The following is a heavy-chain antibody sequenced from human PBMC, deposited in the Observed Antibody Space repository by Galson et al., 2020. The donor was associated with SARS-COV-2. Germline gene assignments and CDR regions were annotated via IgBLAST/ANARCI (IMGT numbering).Heavy chain of an antibody. J-gene: IGHJ4*02. D-gene: IGHD6-13*01. CDR2: ISWNSGSI. V-gene: IGHV3-9*01. CDR1: GFTFDDYA. CDR3: AKLSLAAAGTGNDY. Sequence: GGSLRLSCAASGFTFDDYAMHWVRQAPGKGLEWVSGISWNSGSIGYADSVKGRFTISRDNTKNSLYLRMNSLRAEDTALYYCAKLSLAAAGTGNDYWGQGTLVTVSS.